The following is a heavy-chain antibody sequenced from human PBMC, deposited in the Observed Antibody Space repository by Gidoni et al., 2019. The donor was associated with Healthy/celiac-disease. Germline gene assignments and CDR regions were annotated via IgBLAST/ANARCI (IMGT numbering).Heavy chain of an antibody. V-gene: IGHV3-11*06. CDR2: ISSSSSYT. CDR3: ARDLNDYGDYRKRLDYYYYYMDV. D-gene: IGHD4-17*01. J-gene: IGHJ6*03. CDR1: GFTFSDYY. Sequence: QVQLVESGGGLVKPGGSLRLSCAASGFTFSDYYMRWIRQAPGKGLEWVSYISSSSSYTNYADSVKGRFTISRDNAKNSLYLQMNSLRAEDTAVYYCARDLNDYGDYRKRLDYYYYYMDVWGKGTTVTVSS.